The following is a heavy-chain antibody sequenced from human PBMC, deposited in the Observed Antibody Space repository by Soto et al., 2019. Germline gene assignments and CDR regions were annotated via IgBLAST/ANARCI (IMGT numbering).Heavy chain of an antibody. CDR2: INAGNGNT. CDR1: GYTFTSYA. Sequence: GASVKVSCKASGYTFTSYAMHWVRQAPGQRLEWMGWINAGNGNTKYSQKFQGRVTITRDTSASTAYMELSSLRSEDTAVYYCAGDRGGYGDGYFDYWGQGTLVTVSS. J-gene: IGHJ4*02. CDR3: AGDRGGYGDGYFDY. D-gene: IGHD5-12*01. V-gene: IGHV1-3*01.